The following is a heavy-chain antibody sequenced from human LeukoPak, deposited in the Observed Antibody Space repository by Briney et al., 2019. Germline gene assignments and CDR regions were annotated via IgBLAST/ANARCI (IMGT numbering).Heavy chain of an antibody. Sequence: PGRSLRLSCAASGFTFDDYAMHWVRQAPGKGLEWVSGISWNSGSIGYADSVKGRFTISRDNAKNSLYLQMNSLRAEDMALYYCAKDMSDSSGWFDAFDIWGQGTMVTVSS. CDR2: ISWNSGSI. D-gene: IGHD6-19*01. CDR3: AKDMSDSSGWFDAFDI. V-gene: IGHV3-9*03. CDR1: GFTFDDYA. J-gene: IGHJ3*02.